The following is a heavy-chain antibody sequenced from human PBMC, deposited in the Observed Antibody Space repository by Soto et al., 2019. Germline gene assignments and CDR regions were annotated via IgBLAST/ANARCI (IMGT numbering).Heavy chain of an antibody. CDR2: ISTYNGNT. V-gene: IGHV1-18*01. J-gene: IGHJ4*02. D-gene: IGHD3-10*01. CDR1: GYTFASYG. Sequence: ASLKVSCKASGYTFASYGISWVRQAPGQGLEWMGWISTYNGNTNYAQKLQGRVTMTTDTSTSTAYMELRSLRSDDTAVFYCAREMVRGVGSDYWGQGTLVNVSS. CDR3: AREMVRGVGSDY.